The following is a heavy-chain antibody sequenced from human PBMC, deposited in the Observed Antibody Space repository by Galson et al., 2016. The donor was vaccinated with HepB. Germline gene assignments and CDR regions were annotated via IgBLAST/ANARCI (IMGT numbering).Heavy chain of an antibody. V-gene: IGHV3-9*01. D-gene: IGHD3-22*01. CDR1: GFIFNDYG. J-gene: IGHJ4*02. CDR2: ISLNSGSI. Sequence: SLRLSCAASGFIFNDYGMHWVRQVPGKGLEWVAGISLNSGSIEYADSVKGRFTISRDNAKNSLYLQMNSLRVEDTALYYCAKDIGYDSNGYFRGCLDFWGQGALVTVSS. CDR3: AKDIGYDSNGYFRGCLDF.